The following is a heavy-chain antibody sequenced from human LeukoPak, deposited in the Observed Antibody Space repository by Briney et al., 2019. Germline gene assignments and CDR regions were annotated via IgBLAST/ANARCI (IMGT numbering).Heavy chain of an antibody. V-gene: IGHV1-8*01. CDR1: GYTFTSYD. CDR3: ARGRRVRGYSGYDLDY. Sequence: RASVKVSCKASGYTFTSYDINWVRQATGQGLEWMGWMNPNSGNTGYAQKFQGRVTMTRNTSISTAYMELSSLRSEDTAVYYCARGRRVRGYSGYDLDYWGQGTLVTVSS. CDR2: MNPNSGNT. D-gene: IGHD5-12*01. J-gene: IGHJ4*02.